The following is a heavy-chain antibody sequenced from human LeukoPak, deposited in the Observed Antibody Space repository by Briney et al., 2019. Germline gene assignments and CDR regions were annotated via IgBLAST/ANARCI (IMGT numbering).Heavy chain of an antibody. CDR2: IYHSGST. J-gene: IGHJ4*02. CDR1: GGSISSGGYS. Sequence: PSETLSLTCVVSGGSISSGGYSWSWIRQPPGKGLEWIGYIYHSGSTYYNPSLKSRVTISVDRSKNQFSLKLSSVTAADTAVYYCARAPTITTVSQGWFDYWGQGTLVTVSP. D-gene: IGHD4-17*01. CDR3: ARAPTITTVSQGWFDY. V-gene: IGHV4-30-2*01.